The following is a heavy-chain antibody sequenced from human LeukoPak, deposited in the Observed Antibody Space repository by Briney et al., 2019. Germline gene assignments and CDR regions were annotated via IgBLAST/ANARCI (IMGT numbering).Heavy chain of an antibody. J-gene: IGHJ4*02. V-gene: IGHV1-46*01. CDR1: GYTFTSNY. Sequence: ASVKVSCKASGYTFTSNYIHWVRQAPGQGLEWMGMIYPRDGSTSYAQKFQGRVTVTRDTSTSTVHTELSGLRSEDTAVYYCARDQEGFDYWGQGTLVTVSS. CDR2: IYPRDGST. CDR3: ARDQEGFDY.